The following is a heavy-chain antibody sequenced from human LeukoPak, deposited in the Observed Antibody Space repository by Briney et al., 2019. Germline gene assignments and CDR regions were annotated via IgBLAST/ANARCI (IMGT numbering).Heavy chain of an antibody. CDR2: ISWDGGST. Sequence: GGSLRLSCAASGFTFDDYAMHWVRQAPGKGLEWVSLISWDGGSTYYADSVKGRFTISRDNSKNSLYLQMNSLRAEDTALYYCAKDIGGSGRNGMGFDYRGQGTLVTVSS. CDR1: GFTFDDYA. D-gene: IGHD1-1*01. V-gene: IGHV3-43D*04. J-gene: IGHJ4*02. CDR3: AKDIGGSGRNGMGFDY.